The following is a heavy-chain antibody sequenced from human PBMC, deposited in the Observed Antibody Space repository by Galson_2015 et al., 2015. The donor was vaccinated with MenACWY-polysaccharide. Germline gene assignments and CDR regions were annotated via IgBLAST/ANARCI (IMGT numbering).Heavy chain of an antibody. J-gene: IGHJ4*02. V-gene: IGHV3-23*01. CDR3: AVYCSTVNCYTSAGGY. Sequence: SLRLSCAASGFTFSSYAMNWVRQAPGKGLEWVSAISDSDGSGTNYADSVKGRFTVSRDNAKNTPYLQMNSLRAEDTAVYYCAVYCSTVNCYTSAGGYWGQGTLVTVSS. CDR1: GFTFSSYA. CDR2: ISDSDGSGT. D-gene: IGHD2-15*01.